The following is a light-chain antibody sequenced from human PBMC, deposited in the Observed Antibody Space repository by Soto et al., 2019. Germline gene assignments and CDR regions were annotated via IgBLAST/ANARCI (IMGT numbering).Light chain of an antibody. J-gene: IGKJ4*01. V-gene: IGKV3-15*01. Sequence: EIVMTQSPASLSVSPGERATLSCRASQSISSNLAWYQQKPGQAPRLLIYGASTRATGIPARFSGSGSGTEFTLTLSSLQSEDVALYYCQQYNNWPLTFGGGTKVEIK. CDR3: QQYNNWPLT. CDR2: GAS. CDR1: QSISSN.